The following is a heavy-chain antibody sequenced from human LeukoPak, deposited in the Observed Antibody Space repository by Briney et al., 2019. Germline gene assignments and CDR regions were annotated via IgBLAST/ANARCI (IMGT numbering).Heavy chain of an antibody. V-gene: IGHV3-30*02. D-gene: IGHD1-26*01. CDR3: ARERGAFDY. CDR1: GFTFSSYA. Sequence: PGGSLRLSCAASGFTFSSYAMSWVRQAPGKGLEWVVFIRYDGSNKYYADSVKGRFTISRDNSKNTLYLQMNSLRAEDTAVYYCARERGAFDYWGQGTLVTVSS. J-gene: IGHJ4*02. CDR2: IRYDGSNK.